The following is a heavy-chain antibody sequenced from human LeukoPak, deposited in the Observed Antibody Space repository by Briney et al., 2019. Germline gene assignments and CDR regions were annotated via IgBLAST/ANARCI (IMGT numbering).Heavy chain of an antibody. V-gene: IGHV3-48*03. CDR3: ARVDTPEHTYGSSD. CDR1: GFIFSSSE. Sequence: PGGSLRLSCAASGFIFSSSEMNWVRQAPGKGLEWVSYISRSGSTIYYADSVKGRFTISRDNAKNSLYLQMNSLRVEDKAVYYCARVDTPEHTYGSSDWGQGTLVSVSS. D-gene: IGHD5-18*01. CDR2: ISRSGSTI. J-gene: IGHJ4*02.